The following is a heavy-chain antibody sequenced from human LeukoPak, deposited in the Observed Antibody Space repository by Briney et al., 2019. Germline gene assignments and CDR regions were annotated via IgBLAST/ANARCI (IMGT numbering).Heavy chain of an antibody. J-gene: IGHJ4*02. Sequence: GGSLRLSWAAPGITFSSYAMTWVRQAPGKGLEWVSAISGSGLNTYYADSVTGRFTIYKDNSKNTVYLQMNRLRAEDTAVFYCARSRYSNSWLFDYWGQGTLVTVSS. CDR2: ISGSGLNT. CDR1: GITFSSYA. CDR3: ARSRYSNSWLFDY. D-gene: IGHD6-13*01. V-gene: IGHV3-23*01.